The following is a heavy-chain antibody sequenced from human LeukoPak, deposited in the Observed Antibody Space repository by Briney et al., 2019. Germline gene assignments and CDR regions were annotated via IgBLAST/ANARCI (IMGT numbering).Heavy chain of an antibody. Sequence: PSQTLSLTCTVSGGSISSGGYYWSWIRQHPGKGLEWIGYIYYSGSTYYNPSLKSRVTISVDTSKNQFSLKLSSVTAADTAVYYCARGRITMVRGPLGPWGQGTQATVSS. V-gene: IGHV4-31*03. CDR2: IYYSGST. D-gene: IGHD3-10*01. J-gene: IGHJ5*02. CDR1: GGSISSGGYY. CDR3: ARGRITMVRGPLGP.